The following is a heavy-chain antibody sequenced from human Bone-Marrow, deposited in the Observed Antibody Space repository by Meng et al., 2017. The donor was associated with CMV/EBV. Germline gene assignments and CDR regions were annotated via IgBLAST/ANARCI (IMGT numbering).Heavy chain of an antibody. J-gene: IGHJ6*02. V-gene: IGHV3-13*01. Sequence: GESLKISCAAFGFTFSGYAMGWVRQPPGKGLEWVSAIGTAGDTYYPGSVKGRFTISRENAKNSLYLQMNSLRAGDTAVYYCARGGSRSIAAPQVRPELYGMDVWGQGTTVTVSS. CDR3: ARGGSRSIAAPQVRPELYGMDV. D-gene: IGHD6-6*01. CDR2: IGTAGDT. CDR1: GFTFSGYA.